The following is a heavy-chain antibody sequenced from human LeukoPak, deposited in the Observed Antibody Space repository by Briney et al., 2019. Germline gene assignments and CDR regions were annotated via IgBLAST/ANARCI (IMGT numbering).Heavy chain of an antibody. V-gene: IGHV3-23*01. CDR1: GFTFSSYS. Sequence: PGGSLRLSCAASGFTFSSYSMNWVSQAPGKGLEWVSTIRSNGATAYNADSVKGRFTISRDNSKNTVYLQMNSLRVEDTAIYYCARGQEFDDGVFDSWGQGTLVTVSS. J-gene: IGHJ4*02. CDR3: ARGQEFDDGVFDS. D-gene: IGHD1-1*01. CDR2: IRSNGATA.